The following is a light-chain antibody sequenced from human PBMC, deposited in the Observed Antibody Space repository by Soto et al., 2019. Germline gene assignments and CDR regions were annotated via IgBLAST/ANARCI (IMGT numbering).Light chain of an antibody. V-gene: IGKV1-39*01. CDR1: QGISTY. J-gene: IGKJ2*01. Sequence: DIQMTQSPSSLSASVGDRVTITCRASQGISTYLVWYQQRQGGAPKLLIYHASRLLSGVPSRFSGSGSGTDFTLTISSLQPEDFATYYCQQSYRTPYTFGQGTKLETK. CDR3: QQSYRTPYT. CDR2: HAS.